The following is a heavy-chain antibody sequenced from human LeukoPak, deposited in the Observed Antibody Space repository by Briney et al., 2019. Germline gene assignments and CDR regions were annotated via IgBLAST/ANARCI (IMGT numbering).Heavy chain of an antibody. D-gene: IGHD3-3*01. V-gene: IGHV4-34*01. CDR2: INHSGSN. CDR1: GGSFSGYY. J-gene: IGHJ5*02. CDR3: ARERGRPIFGVVKHWFDP. Sequence: SETLSLTCAVYGGSFSGYYWSWIRQPPGKGLEWIGAINHSGSNNYNPSLKSRVTISLDTSKNLFSLKLSSVTAADTAVYYCARERGRPIFGVVKHWFDPWGQGNLVTVSS.